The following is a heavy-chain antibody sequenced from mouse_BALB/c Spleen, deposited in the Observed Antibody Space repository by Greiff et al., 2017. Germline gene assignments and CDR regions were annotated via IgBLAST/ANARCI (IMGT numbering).Heavy chain of an antibody. CDR3: ARMGLGAMDY. CDR2: ISSGSSTI. Sequence: DVHLVESGGGLVQPGGSRKLSCAASGFTFSSFGMHWVRQAPEKGLEWVAYISSGSSTIYYADTVKGRFTISRDNPKNTLFLQMTSLRSEDTAMYYCARMGLGAMDYWGQGTSVTVSS. CDR1: GFTFSSFG. J-gene: IGHJ4*01. V-gene: IGHV5-17*02. D-gene: IGHD2-4*01.